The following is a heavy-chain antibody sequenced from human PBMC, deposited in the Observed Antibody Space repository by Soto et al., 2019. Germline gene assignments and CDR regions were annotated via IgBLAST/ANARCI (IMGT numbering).Heavy chain of an antibody. V-gene: IGHV5-51*01. Sequence: GESLKISCQCSGYTFSNFWIGWVRHLPGKGLEWMGIIYPGDHETRYSPSFHGKVTISADKSINTAYLQWNSLEASDTAFYFWARSPRSSTYFDYWGQGALVTVSS. J-gene: IGHJ4*02. CDR2: IYPGDHET. CDR1: GYTFSNFW. CDR3: ARSPRSSTYFDY. D-gene: IGHD6-13*01.